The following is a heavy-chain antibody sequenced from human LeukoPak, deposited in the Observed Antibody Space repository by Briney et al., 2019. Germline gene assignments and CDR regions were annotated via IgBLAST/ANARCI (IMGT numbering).Heavy chain of an antibody. Sequence: SETLSLTCTVSGGSISSGSYYWSWIRQPDGKGLEWIGRSYISGSTDYNPSLKSRVTISVDTSKNQFSLKLNSVTAADTAVYYCARIGYGSGSPTNLWGQGTLVTVSS. CDR2: SYISGST. CDR1: GGSISSGSYY. J-gene: IGHJ5*02. V-gene: IGHV4-61*02. D-gene: IGHD3-10*01. CDR3: ARIGYGSGSPTNL.